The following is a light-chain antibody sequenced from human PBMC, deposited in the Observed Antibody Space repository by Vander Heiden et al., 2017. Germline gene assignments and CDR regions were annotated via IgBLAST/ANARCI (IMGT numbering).Light chain of an antibody. CDR2: DNN. CDR3: GTWDSSLSSWV. CDR1: SSNIGNNY. Sequence: QSVLTQPPSVSAAPGKKVTISCSGSSSNIGNNYVSWYQQHPGTAPKLLIYDNNKRPSGIPDRFSGSKSGTSATLGITGLQTGDEADYDCGTWDSSLSSWVFGGGTKL. J-gene: IGLJ3*02. V-gene: IGLV1-51*01.